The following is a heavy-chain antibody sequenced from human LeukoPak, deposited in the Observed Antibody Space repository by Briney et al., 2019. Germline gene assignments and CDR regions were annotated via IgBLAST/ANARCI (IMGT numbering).Heavy chain of an antibody. V-gene: IGHV3-21*01. Sequence: GGSLRISCAASGFTFSYYSMNWVRQAPGKGLEWVSSISSTGNYMYYADSLKGRFTISRDNAKNSLFLQMNSLRVGDTAVYFCAKGTGDYPRTDAVGVWGPGTMVSVSS. CDR3: AKGTGDYPRTDAVGV. D-gene: IGHD4-17*01. J-gene: IGHJ3*01. CDR2: ISSTGNYM. CDR1: GFTFSYYS.